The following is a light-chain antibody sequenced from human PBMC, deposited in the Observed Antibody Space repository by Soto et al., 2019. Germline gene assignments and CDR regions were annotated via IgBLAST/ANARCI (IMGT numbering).Light chain of an antibody. Sequence: EIVLTQSPGTLSLSPGEGATLSCRASQSVSSIYLAWYQQKPGQAPRLLIYGASSRATGIPDRFSGSGSGTDFTLTIGRLEPEDFAVYYCQQSVTFGQGTKVEIK. CDR3: QQSVT. J-gene: IGKJ1*01. CDR2: GAS. CDR1: QSVSSIY. V-gene: IGKV3-20*01.